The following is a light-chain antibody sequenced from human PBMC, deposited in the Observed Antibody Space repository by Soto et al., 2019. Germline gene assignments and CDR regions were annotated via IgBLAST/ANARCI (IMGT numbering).Light chain of an antibody. J-gene: IGKJ1*01. CDR2: DAS. CDR3: MQYNKWPLRT. Sequence: EMVMTQSPATLSVSPGERVTLSCRASQSVFSKLAWYQQRPGQAPTLLIFDASARAPGIPARFSGSVSGTEFTLTINSLQSEDFGVYFCMQYNKWPLRTFGQGTKVEIK. V-gene: IGKV3-15*01. CDR1: QSVFSK.